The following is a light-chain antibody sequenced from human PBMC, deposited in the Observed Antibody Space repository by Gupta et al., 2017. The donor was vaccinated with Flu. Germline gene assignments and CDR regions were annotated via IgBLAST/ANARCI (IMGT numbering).Light chain of an antibody. CDR1: ECISSN. V-gene: IGKV3-15*01. CDR2: DAS. CDR3: KQYRNWPQT. J-gene: IGKJ2*01. Sequence: GERATLSCRASECISSNLDWYQQRPGQAPRRLIFDASTRATGIPARFSGSGYGTEFTLTISNLQSEDFAVYYCKQYRNWPQTFGQGTRLEIK.